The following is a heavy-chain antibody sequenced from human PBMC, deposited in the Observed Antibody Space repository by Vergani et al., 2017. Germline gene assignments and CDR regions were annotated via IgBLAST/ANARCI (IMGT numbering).Heavy chain of an antibody. CDR2: INHSGST. CDR3: ARGPKNYFGY. J-gene: IGHJ4*02. Sequence: QVQLQQWGAGLLKPSETLSLTCAVYGGSFSGYYWSWIRQPPGKGLEWIGEINHSGSTNYNPSLKSRVTISVDTSKNQFSLKLSSVTAADTAVYYCARGPKNYFGYWGQGTLVTVSS. CDR1: GGSFSGYY. V-gene: IGHV4-34*01.